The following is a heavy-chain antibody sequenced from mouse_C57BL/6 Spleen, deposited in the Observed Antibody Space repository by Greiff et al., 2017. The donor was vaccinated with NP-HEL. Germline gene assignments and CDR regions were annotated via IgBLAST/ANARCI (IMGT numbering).Heavy chain of an antibody. V-gene: IGHV1-69*01. D-gene: IGHD1-1*01. J-gene: IGHJ3*01. CDR2: IDPSDSYT. Sequence: QVQLQQPGAELVMPGASVKLSCKASGYTFTSYWMHWVKQRPGQGLEWIGEIDPSDSYTNYNQKFKGKSTLTVDKSSSTAYMQLSSLTSEDSAVYYCSRSGYYGSNAYWGQGTLVTVSA. CDR1: GYTFTSYW. CDR3: SRSGYYGSNAY.